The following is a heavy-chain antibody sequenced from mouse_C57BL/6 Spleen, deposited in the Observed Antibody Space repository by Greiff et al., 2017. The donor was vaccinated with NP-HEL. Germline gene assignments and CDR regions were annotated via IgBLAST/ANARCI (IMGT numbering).Heavy chain of an antibody. CDR3: ARSVLHYDGSSPFAY. CDR2: IYPANGNT. CDR1: GFNIKNTY. J-gene: IGHJ3*01. V-gene: IGHV14-3*01. Sequence: VQLKESVAELVRPGASVKLSCTASGFNIKNTYMHWVKQRPGQGLEWIGRIYPANGNTKYAAKFQGKATITADTSSNKAYLQLSSLTSEDTAIDDCARSVLHYDGSSPFAYWGQGTLVTVSA. D-gene: IGHD1-1*01.